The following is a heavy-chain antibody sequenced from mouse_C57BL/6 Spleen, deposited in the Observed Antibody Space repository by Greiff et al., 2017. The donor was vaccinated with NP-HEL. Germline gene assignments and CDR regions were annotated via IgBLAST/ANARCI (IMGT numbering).Heavy chain of an antibody. V-gene: IGHV1-55*01. CDR2: IYPGSGSN. J-gene: IGHJ2*01. CDR3: ARWDDYGSPYYFDY. D-gene: IGHD1-1*01. Sequence: QVQLQQSGAELVKPGASVTMSCKASGYTFTSYWITWVQQRPGKGLEWIGDIYPGSGSNNYNEKFKSNATLTVDTSSSTAYMQLSSLTSVDSAVYYCARWDDYGSPYYFDYWGQGTTLTVSS. CDR1: GYTFTSYW.